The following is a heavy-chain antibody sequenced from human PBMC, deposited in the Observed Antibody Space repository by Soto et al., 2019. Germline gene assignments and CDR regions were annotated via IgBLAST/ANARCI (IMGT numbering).Heavy chain of an antibody. CDR3: ARGATFGGYDQYYFDY. D-gene: IGHD5-12*01. V-gene: IGHV3-66*01. CDR2: IHGDGRT. Sequence: PGGSLKLSCAASGFTVSNSYMTWVRQAPGKGLEWVSVIHGDGRTFYADSVRDRFTISRDNYKNTLYLQMNTPRAEDTAIYYCARGATFGGYDQYYFDYWGQGTLVTVSS. J-gene: IGHJ4*02. CDR1: GFTVSNSY.